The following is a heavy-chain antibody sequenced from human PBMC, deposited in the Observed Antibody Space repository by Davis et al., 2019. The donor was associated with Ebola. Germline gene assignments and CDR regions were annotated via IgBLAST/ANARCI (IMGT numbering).Heavy chain of an antibody. V-gene: IGHV4-59*08. CDR1: GGSITRSY. CDR2: TYYSGST. J-gene: IGHJ6*02. D-gene: IGHD2-2*01. Sequence: MPSETLSLTCTVSGGSITRSYWSWIRQPPGKGLEWIGYTYYSGSTNYNPSLKTRVTISVDTSKNQFSLKLSSVTAADTAVYYCARHVFPSIVLVPAGPPGYYYYGMDVWGQGTTVTVSS. CDR3: ARHVFPSIVLVPAGPPGYYYYGMDV.